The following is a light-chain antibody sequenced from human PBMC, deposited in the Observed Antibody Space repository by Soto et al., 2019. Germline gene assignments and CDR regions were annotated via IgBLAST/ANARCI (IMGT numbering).Light chain of an antibody. J-gene: IGKJ5*01. V-gene: IGKV3-11*01. CDR3: QQRSNWPPIT. CDR2: DAS. Sequence: EVGLTQSPATLSLSPGERATLSCRASQSVSSYLAWYQQKPGQAPRLLIYDASNRATGIPARFSGSGSGTDFTLTISSLEPEDFAVYYCQQRSNWPPITFGQGTRLEN. CDR1: QSVSSY.